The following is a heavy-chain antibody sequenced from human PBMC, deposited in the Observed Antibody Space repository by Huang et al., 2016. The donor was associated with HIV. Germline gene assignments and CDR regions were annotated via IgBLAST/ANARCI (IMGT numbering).Heavy chain of an antibody. V-gene: IGHV5-51*01. D-gene: IGHD5-12*01. Sequence: EVQLVQSGAEVNKPGESLKISCNASGYSFTHFWIGWVRQMPGKGLEWVGIINTGDADTRYSPSVQGQVTSSADKSIDTAYLQWSSLKASDTAIYYCAKQGYTWSFDYWGQGTLVSVSS. CDR2: INTGDADT. CDR3: AKQGYTWSFDY. CDR1: GYSFTHFW. J-gene: IGHJ4*02.